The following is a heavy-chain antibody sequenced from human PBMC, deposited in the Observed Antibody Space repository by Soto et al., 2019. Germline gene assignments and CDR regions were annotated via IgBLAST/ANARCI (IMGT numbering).Heavy chain of an antibody. CDR3: AKDEGIVGATTHIQYFDY. D-gene: IGHD1-26*01. V-gene: IGHV3-30*18. CDR2: ISYDGSNK. J-gene: IGHJ4*02. Sequence: GGSLRLSCAASGFTFSSYGMHWVRQAPGKGLEWVAVISYDGSNKYYADSVKGRFTISRDNSKNTLYLQMNSLRAEDTAVYYCAKDEGIVGATTHIQYFDYWGQGTLVTVSS. CDR1: GFTFSSYG.